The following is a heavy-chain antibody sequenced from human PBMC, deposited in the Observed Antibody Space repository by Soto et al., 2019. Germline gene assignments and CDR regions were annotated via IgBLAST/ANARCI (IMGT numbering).Heavy chain of an antibody. D-gene: IGHD2-15*01. CDR2: INHSGST. V-gene: IGHV4-34*01. Sequence: SETLSLTCAVYGGSFSGYYWSWIRQPPGKGLEWIGEINHSGSTNYNPSLKSRVTISVDTSKNQFSLKLSSVTAADTAVYYCARGGAKDLPLSQVYFDYWGQGTLVTVS. CDR1: GGSFSGYY. J-gene: IGHJ4*02. CDR3: ARGGAKDLPLSQVYFDY.